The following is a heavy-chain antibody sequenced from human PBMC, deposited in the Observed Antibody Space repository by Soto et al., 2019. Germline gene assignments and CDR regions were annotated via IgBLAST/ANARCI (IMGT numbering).Heavy chain of an antibody. CDR2: IIPIFGTA. V-gene: IGHV1-69*01. J-gene: IGHJ5*02. CDR1: GGTFSSYA. CDR3: ARVEGLEWRTRGQFDP. Sequence: QVQLVQSGAEVKKPGSSVKVSCKASGGTFSSYAISWVRQAPGQGLEWMGGIIPIFGTANYAQKFQGRVTITADESTSTAYMALSSLRSEDRAVYYCARVEGLEWRTRGQFDPWGQGTLVTVSS. D-gene: IGHD3-3*01.